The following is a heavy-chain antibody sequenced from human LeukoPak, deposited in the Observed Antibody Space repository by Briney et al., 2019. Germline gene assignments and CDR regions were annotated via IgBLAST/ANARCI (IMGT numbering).Heavy chain of an antibody. CDR1: GFTFSDYY. Sequence: PGGSLRLSCAASGFTFSDYYLSWIRQAPGKGLEWVSYISPTGSSIYFADSVKGRFTISRDNAKNSLHLQMNSLRAEDTAVYYCARGHYGLDVWGQGTTVIVSS. V-gene: IGHV3-11*01. CDR3: ARGHYGLDV. J-gene: IGHJ6*02. CDR2: ISPTGSSI.